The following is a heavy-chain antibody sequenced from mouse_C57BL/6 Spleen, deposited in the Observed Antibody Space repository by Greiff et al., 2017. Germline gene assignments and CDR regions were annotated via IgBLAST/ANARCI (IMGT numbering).Heavy chain of an antibody. J-gene: IGHJ4*01. Sequence: QVQLQQPGAELVMPGASVKLSCKASGYTFTSYWMHWVKQRPGQGLEWIGEIDPSDSYTNYNQKFKGKSTLTVDKSSSTAYMQLSSLTSEDSAVYYCARGGYSNYAMDYWGQGTSVTGSS. CDR3: ARGGYSNYAMDY. D-gene: IGHD2-5*01. V-gene: IGHV1-69*01. CDR1: GYTFTSYW. CDR2: IDPSDSYT.